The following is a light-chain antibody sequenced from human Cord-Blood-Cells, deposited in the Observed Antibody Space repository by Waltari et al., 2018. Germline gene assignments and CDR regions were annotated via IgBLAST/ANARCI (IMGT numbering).Light chain of an antibody. V-gene: IGKV1-39*01. J-gene: IGKJ5*01. CDR2: AAS. CDR3: QQGYSTPT. Sequence: DIKMPQSPSSLSASVGDRVTITCRASQSISSYLNWYQQKPGKVPKLLIYAASSLQSGVPSRFSGSGSGIDFTLTISSLQPEDFATYYCQQGYSTPTFGQGTRLEIK. CDR1: QSISSY.